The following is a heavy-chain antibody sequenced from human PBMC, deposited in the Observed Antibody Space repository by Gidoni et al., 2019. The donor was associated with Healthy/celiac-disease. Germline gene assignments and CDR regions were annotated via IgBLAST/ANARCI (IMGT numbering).Heavy chain of an antibody. CDR3: AKDRGYCSSTSCPHDYYYYGMDV. CDR1: GFTFSSYG. V-gene: IGHV3-30*18. J-gene: IGHJ6*02. Sequence: QVQLVESGGGVVQPGRSLRLSCAASGFTFSSYGMHWVRQAPGKGLEWVAVISYDGSNKYYADSVKGRFTISRDNSKNTLYLQMNSLRAEDTAVYYCAKDRGYCSSTSCPHDYYYYGMDVWGQGTTVTVSS. D-gene: IGHD2-2*01. CDR2: ISYDGSNK.